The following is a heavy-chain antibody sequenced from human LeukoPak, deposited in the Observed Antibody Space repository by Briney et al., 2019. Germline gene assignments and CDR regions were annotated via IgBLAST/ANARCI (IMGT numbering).Heavy chain of an antibody. Sequence: GGSLRLSCAASGFTFGVYYMTWVRQAPGKGLGWLSRMNGVGSSITYADSVGGRLTISRDNAKNSLFLQMNSLRAEDTAVYYCALLAVASDFDYWGQGTLVTVSS. CDR2: MNGVGSSI. D-gene: IGHD6-19*01. CDR1: GFTFGVYY. J-gene: IGHJ4*02. V-gene: IGHV3-74*01. CDR3: ALLAVASDFDY.